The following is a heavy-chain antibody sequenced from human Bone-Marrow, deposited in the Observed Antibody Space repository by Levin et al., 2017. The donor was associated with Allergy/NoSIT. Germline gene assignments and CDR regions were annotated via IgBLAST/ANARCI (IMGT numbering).Heavy chain of an antibody. V-gene: IGHV1-2*02. D-gene: IGHD6-13*01. J-gene: IGHJ4*02. CDR3: AGSAARGLYV. Sequence: ASVKVSCKASEDTFSGHYMHWVRQAPDQGLQWMGWINPHSGDTYYSQIFQDRVTMTWDTSLNTAYMELSRLRSADTAIYFCAGSAARGLYVWGQGSVVSVS. CDR1: EDTFSGHY. CDR2: INPHSGDT.